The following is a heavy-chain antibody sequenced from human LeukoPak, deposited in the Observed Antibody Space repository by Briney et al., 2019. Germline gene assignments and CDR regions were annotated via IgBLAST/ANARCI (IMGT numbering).Heavy chain of an antibody. CDR2: IIPIFGTA. D-gene: IGHD2-15*01. V-gene: IGHV1-69*13. Sequence: VASVKVSCKASGDTFSSYAISWVRQAPGQGLEWMGGIIPIFGTANYAQKFPGRVTITADESTSTAYMELSSLRSEDTAVYYCARDVPSGYCSGGSCQSLDYWGQGTLVTVSS. CDR1: GDTFSSYA. CDR3: ARDVPSGYCSGGSCQSLDY. J-gene: IGHJ4*02.